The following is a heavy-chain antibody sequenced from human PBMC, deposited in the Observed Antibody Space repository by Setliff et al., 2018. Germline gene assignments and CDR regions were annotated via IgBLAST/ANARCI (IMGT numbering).Heavy chain of an antibody. CDR1: GFTFSSYE. V-gene: IGHV3-48*03. CDR2: ISSSGSTI. D-gene: IGHD6-13*01. J-gene: IGHJ2*01. CDR3: ARGWASDWYFDL. Sequence: GESLKISCAVFGFTFSSYEMNWVRQAPGKGLEWVSYISSSGSTIYYADSVKGRFTISRDNARNSLYLQMNSLRAEDTAVYYCARGWASDWYFDLWGRGTLVTVSS.